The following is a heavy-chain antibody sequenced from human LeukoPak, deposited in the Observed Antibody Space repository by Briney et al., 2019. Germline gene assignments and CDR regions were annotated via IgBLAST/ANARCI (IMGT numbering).Heavy chain of an antibody. J-gene: IGHJ4*02. CDR3: ARDYAANRGSGWYYFDY. D-gene: IGHD6-19*01. V-gene: IGHV4-61*09. CDR1: GDSISSGDYY. CDR2: ISSSGST. Sequence: SETLSLTCTVSGDSISSGDYYWSWIRQPAGKGLEWIGHISSSGSTNYNPSLKSRVTISVDTSKKQFSLKLSSVTAADTAVYYCARDYAANRGSGWYYFDYWGQGTLVTASS.